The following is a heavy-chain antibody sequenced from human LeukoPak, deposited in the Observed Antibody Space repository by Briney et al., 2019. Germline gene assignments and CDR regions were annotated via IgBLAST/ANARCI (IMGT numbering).Heavy chain of an antibody. J-gene: IGHJ3*02. Sequence: GGSLRLSCAASGFTFSSYSMNWVRQAPGKGLEWVSSISSSSSYIYYADSVKGRFTISRDNAKNSLYLQMNSLRAEDTAVYYCARMRRYSSSPDAFDIWGQGTMVTVSS. CDR2: ISSSSSYI. D-gene: IGHD6-6*01. V-gene: IGHV3-21*01. CDR1: GFTFSSYS. CDR3: ARMRRYSSSPDAFDI.